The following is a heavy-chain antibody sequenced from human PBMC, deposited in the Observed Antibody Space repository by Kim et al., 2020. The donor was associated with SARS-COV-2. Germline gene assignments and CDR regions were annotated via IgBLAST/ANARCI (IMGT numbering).Heavy chain of an antibody. Sequence: NSNPSLKSRVTISVDTSKNQFSLKLSSVTAADTAVYYCARVFVIGAFDIWGQGTMVTVSS. J-gene: IGHJ3*02. V-gene: IGHV4-59*01. D-gene: IGHD6-6*01. CDR3: ARVFVIGAFDI.